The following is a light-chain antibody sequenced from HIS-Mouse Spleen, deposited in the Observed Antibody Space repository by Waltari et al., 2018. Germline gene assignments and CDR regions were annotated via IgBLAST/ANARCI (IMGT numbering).Light chain of an antibody. J-gene: IGLJ2*01. CDR3: YSTDSSGNHRV. CDR1: ALQNKS. Sequence: SYELTQPPSVSVSPGQTARIPCSGDALQNKSASWSQQKSGQAPVLVIYEDSKRPSGIPERFSGSSSGTMATLTISGAQVEDEADYYCYSTDSSGNHRVFGGGTKLTVL. V-gene: IGLV3-10*01. CDR2: EDS.